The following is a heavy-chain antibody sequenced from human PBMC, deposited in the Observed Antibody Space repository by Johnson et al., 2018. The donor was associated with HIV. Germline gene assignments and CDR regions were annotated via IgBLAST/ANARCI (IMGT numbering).Heavy chain of an antibody. V-gene: IGHV3-33*01. CDR3: ARDLWSRPGMDALEI. CDR2: IYSGGTTE. J-gene: IGHJ3*02. D-gene: IGHD1-14*01. Sequence: QVQLVESGGGAVQPGRSLRLSCVASGFSFSSYGMHWVRQAPGKGLEWVAVIYSGGTTEHYVESVKGRFTISRDNSENTLYLQMNTLTVEDTAVYYCARDLWSRPGMDALEIWGQGTMVTVSS. CDR1: GFSFSSYG.